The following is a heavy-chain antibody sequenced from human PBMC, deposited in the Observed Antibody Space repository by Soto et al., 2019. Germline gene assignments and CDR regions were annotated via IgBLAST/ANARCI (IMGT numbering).Heavy chain of an antibody. CDR1: GYSFLNYW. D-gene: IGHD5-18*01. V-gene: IGHV5-51*01. J-gene: IGHJ4*02. CDR2: IYPGDSDA. Sequence: GESLKIPCKTSGYSFLNYWIGWVRQMPGKGLEWMGIIYPGDSDARYSPSFQGQVTISADKSISTVYLQWSSLKASDTAMYYCARHIVDTSMTASFNYWGQGTQVTVSS. CDR3: ARHIVDTSMTASFNY.